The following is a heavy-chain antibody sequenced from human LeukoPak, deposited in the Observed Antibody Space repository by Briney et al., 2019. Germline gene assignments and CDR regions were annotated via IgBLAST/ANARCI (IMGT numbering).Heavy chain of an antibody. V-gene: IGHV1-69*04. CDR1: GGTFSSYA. Sequence: GASVKVSCKASGGTFSSYAISWVRQAPGQGLEWMGRITPILGIANYAQKFQGRVTITADKSTSTAYMELSSLRSEDTAVYYCASPTYYYDSSGYYYVYWGQGTLVTVSS. CDR3: ASPTYYYDSSGYYYVY. D-gene: IGHD3-22*01. J-gene: IGHJ4*02. CDR2: ITPILGIA.